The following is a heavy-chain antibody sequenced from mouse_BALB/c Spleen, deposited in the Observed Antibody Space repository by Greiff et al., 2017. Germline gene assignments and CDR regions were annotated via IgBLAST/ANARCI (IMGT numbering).Heavy chain of an antibody. V-gene: IGHV1S29*02. CDR3: AREGGSSPSWFAY. D-gene: IGHD1-1*01. CDR1: GYTFTDYN. CDR2: IYPYNGGT. J-gene: IGHJ3*01. Sequence: VQLKESGPELVKPGASVKISCKASGYTFTDYNMHWVKQSPGKSLEWIGYIYPYNGGTGYNQKFKSKATLTVDNSSSTTYMELRSLISEGSAVYYCAREGGSSPSWFAYWGQGTLVTVSA.